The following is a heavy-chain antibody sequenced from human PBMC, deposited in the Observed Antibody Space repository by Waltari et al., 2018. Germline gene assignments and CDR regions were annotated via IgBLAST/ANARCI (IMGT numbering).Heavy chain of an antibody. CDR2: ISYDGSNK. V-gene: IGHV3-30*18. J-gene: IGHJ4*03. CDR1: GFTFSSYA. D-gene: IGHD6-19*01. Sequence: VQLLESGGGLVQPGGSLRLSCAASGFTFSSYAMSWVRQAPGKGLEWVAVISYDGSNKYYADSVKGRFTISRDNSKNTLYLQMNSLRAEDTAVYYCAKDMAGTGAVDYWGQGTTVTVSS. CDR3: AKDMAGTGAVDY.